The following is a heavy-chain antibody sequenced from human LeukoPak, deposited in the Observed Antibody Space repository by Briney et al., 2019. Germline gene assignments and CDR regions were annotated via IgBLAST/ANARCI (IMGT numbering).Heavy chain of an antibody. Sequence: SGGSLRLSCAASGFTFSSYAMHWVRQAPGKGLEWVAVISYDGSNEYYADSVKGRFTISRDNSKNTLYLQMNSLRAEDTAVYYCAREGDSSSDFDYWGQGTLVTVSS. D-gene: IGHD6-6*01. V-gene: IGHV3-30*01. CDR2: ISYDGSNE. J-gene: IGHJ4*02. CDR3: AREGDSSSDFDY. CDR1: GFTFSSYA.